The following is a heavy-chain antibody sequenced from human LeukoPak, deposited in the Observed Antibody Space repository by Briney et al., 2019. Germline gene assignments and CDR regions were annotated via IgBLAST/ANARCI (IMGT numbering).Heavy chain of an antibody. J-gene: IGHJ1*01. D-gene: IGHD1-26*01. CDR2: ISWNSGSI. CDR1: GFTFDDYA. CDR3: ARASGSRAEYFQH. V-gene: IGHV3-9*01. Sequence: GGSLRLSCAASGFTFDDYAMHWVRQAPGKGLEWVSGISWNSGSIGYADSVKGRFTISRDNAKNSLYLQMNSLRAEDTAVYYCARASGSRAEYFQHWGQGTLVTVSS.